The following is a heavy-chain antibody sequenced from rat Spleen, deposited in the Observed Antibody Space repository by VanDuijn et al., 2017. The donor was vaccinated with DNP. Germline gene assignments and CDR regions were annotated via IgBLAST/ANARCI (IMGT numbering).Heavy chain of an antibody. CDR1: GFTFNYFW. Sequence: EVQLVESGGDLVQPGRSLKLSCVASGFTFNYFWMAWVRQAPSKGLEWVASISPGGSNTYYRDSVKGRFTVFRDNAKSSLYLQMDSLRSEDTATYYCAIYYYSGDNWFAYWGQGTLVTVSS. D-gene: IGHD1-1*01. CDR2: ISPGGSNT. CDR3: AIYYYSGDNWFAY. J-gene: IGHJ3*01. V-gene: IGHV5-25*01.